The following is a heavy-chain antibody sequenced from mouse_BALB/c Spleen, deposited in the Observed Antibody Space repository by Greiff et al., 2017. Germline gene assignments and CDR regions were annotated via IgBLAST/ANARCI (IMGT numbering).Heavy chain of an antibody. Sequence: EVMLVESGGGLVQPGGSRKLSCAASGFTFSDYGMAWVRQAPGKGPEWVAVISNLAYSIYYADTVTGRFTISRENAKNTLYLEMSSLRSEDAAMYYCARGGNYVSYFDYWGQGTTLTV. J-gene: IGHJ2*01. CDR2: ISNLAYSI. V-gene: IGHV5-15*02. CDR1: GFTFSDYG. D-gene: IGHD2-1*01. CDR3: ARGGNYVSYFDY.